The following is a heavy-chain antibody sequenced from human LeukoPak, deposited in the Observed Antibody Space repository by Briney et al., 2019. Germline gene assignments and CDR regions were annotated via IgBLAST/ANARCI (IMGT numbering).Heavy chain of an antibody. CDR1: GGSISSSSYY. D-gene: IGHD3-16*01. J-gene: IGHJ4*02. V-gene: IGHV4-39*07. Sequence: SSETLSLTCTVSGGSISSSSYYWGWIRQPPGKGLEWIGSIYYSGSTYYNPSLKSRVTISVDTSKNQFSLKLSSVTAADTAVYYCARVRGLGIMITFGGEGYYFDYWGQGTLVTVSS. CDR2: IYYSGST. CDR3: ARVRGLGIMITFGGEGYYFDY.